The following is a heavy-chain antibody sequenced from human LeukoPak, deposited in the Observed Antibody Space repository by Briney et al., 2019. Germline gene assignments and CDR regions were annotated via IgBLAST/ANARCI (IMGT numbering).Heavy chain of an antibody. D-gene: IGHD3-22*01. CDR3: ARHAYYYDRSGSYEAFDI. CDR2: MYYSGST. V-gene: IGHV4-59*08. J-gene: IGHJ3*02. CDR1: GVSISTYY. Sequence: PSETLSLTCTVSGVSISTYYWSWIRQPPGKGLEWIGSMYYSGSTNYKPSLKSRVTISVDTSKNQFSLKLSSVTAADTAVYYCARHAYYYDRSGSYEAFDIWGQGTMVTVSS.